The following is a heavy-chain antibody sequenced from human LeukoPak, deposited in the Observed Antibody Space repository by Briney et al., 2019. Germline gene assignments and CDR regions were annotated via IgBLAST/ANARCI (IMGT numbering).Heavy chain of an antibody. J-gene: IGHJ6*02. CDR1: GGSISSYY. CDR2: IYYSGST. CDR3: ARVPPDCYGMDV. V-gene: IGHV4-59*01. Sequence: SETLSLTCTVSGGSISSYYWSWIRQPPGRGLEWIGYIYYSGSTNYNPSLKSRVTISVDTSKNQFSLKLSSVTAADTAVYYCARVPPDCYGMDVWGQGTTVTVSS.